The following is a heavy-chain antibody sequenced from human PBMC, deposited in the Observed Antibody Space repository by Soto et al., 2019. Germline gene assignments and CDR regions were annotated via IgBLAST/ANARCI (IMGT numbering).Heavy chain of an antibody. CDR2: TSGSGGST. Sequence: LRLSCAASGFTFSSYAMSFFRQAPVNGLEWDSATSGSGGSTYYADSVKGRFTISEDKSKNTLYLHMNSMRAEDTALYSCAQVGGWERAKFFFDYWGQGNLVPVAS. J-gene: IGHJ4*02. CDR3: AQVGGWERAKFFFDY. CDR1: GFTFSSYA. V-gene: IGHV3-23*01. D-gene: IGHD1-26*01.